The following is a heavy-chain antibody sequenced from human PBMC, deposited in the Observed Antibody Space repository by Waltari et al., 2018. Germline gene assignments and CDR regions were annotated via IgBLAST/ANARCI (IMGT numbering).Heavy chain of an antibody. V-gene: IGHV3-21*01. CDR3: ARDRGDYGDPQGGFDI. J-gene: IGHJ3*02. CDR2: ISSSSSYI. D-gene: IGHD4-17*01. Sequence: EVQLVESGGGLVKPGGSLRLSCAASGFTFSSYSMNWVRQAPGKGLEWVSSISSSSSYIYYADSVKGRFTIARDNAKNSLYLQMNSLRAEDTAVYYCARDRGDYGDPQGGFDIWGQGTMVTVSS. CDR1: GFTFSSYS.